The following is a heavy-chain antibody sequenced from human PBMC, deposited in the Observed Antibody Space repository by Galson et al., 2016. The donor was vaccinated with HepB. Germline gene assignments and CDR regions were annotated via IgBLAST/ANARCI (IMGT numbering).Heavy chain of an antibody. CDR3: VRDVGVLPPGMPLFTITPHPGWLDP. D-gene: IGHD5-24*01. V-gene: IGHV4-30-4*01. CDR1: GGSVNNNNYY. J-gene: IGHJ5*02. CDR2: VYHSGTT. Sequence: TLSLTCTVSGGSVNNNNYYWSWIRQPPGKGLQWLGHVYHSGTTYYNPSLKSRLTISLDKSKNQFSLKLNSVTAADTAMYFCVRDVGVLPPGMPLFTITPHPGWLDPWGQGTQVTVSS.